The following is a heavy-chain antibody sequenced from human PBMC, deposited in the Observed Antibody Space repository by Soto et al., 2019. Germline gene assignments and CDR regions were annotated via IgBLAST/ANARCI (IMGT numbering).Heavy chain of an antibody. V-gene: IGHV3-23*01. J-gene: IGHJ4*02. CDR2: ISGSGGST. CDR3: AKGSSVWAQQLVLAY. D-gene: IGHD6-13*01. CDR1: GFTFSSYA. Sequence: EVQLLESGGGLVQPGGSLRLSCAASGFTFSSYAMTWVRQAPGKGLEWVSAISGSGGSTYYADSVKGRFTISRDNSKNTLYLQMNSLRAQDTAVYYCAKGSSVWAQQLVLAYWGQGTLVTVSS.